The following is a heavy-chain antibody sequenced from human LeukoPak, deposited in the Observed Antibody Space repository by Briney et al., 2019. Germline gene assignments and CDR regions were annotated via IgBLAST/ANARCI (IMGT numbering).Heavy chain of an antibody. D-gene: IGHD4-23*01. J-gene: IGHJ4*01. CDR1: GGSISSYY. V-gene: IGHV4-59*01. CDR2: VYYSGTT. CDR3: ARDYGGKLDY. Sequence: SETLSLTCTASGGSISSYYWSWIRQPPGMGLEWIGFVYYSGTTNYNPSLTSRVTISVDTSKNQFSLTLTSVTEADTAVYYCARDYGGKLDYWGHGTLVTVSS.